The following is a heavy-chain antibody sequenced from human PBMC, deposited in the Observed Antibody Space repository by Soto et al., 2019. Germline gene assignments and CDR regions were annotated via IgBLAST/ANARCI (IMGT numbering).Heavy chain of an antibody. Sequence: QVQLVQSGAEVKKPGSSVKVSCKASGGTFNTFASSWVRQAPGQGFEWLGGIIPIFRTPDYAQKFQGRVTIIADESASTAYVQPSTPRSEDTAVYYCARDRARQRLAGSYISAMDFWGQGTTVSCSS. D-gene: IGHD5-18*01. J-gene: IGHJ6*02. V-gene: IGHV1-69*12. CDR1: GGTFNTFA. CDR3: ARDRARQRLAGSYISAMDF. CDR2: IIPIFRTP.